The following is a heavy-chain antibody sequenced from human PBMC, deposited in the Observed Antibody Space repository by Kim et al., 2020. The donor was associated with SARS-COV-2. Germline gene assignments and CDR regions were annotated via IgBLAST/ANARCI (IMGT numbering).Heavy chain of an antibody. J-gene: IGHJ6*03. CDR2: ISYDGSNK. CDR1: GFTFSSYG. V-gene: IGHV3-30*18. CDR3: AKAHRHYYYYYMDV. Sequence: GGSLRLSCAASGFTFSSYGMHWVRQAPGKGLEWVAVISYDGSNKYYADSVKGRFTISRDNSKNTLYLQMNSLRAEDTAVYYCAKAHRHYYYYYMDVWGKGTTVTVSS.